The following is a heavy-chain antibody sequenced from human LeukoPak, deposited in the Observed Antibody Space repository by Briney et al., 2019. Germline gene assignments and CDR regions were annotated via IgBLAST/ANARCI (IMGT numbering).Heavy chain of an antibody. CDR2: ISHAGYT. D-gene: IGHD4-17*01. CDR1: NGSLSGYY. CDR3: ARHGFYGDSARRKFDP. V-gene: IGHV4-34*01. Sequence: ETLSLTCTVYNGSLSGYYWSWLRQPPGTGLEWIGEISHAGYTNLNPSLKSRLTISLDTSKNHFSLRLTSLTAADTAVYFCARHGFYGDSARRKFDPWGQGTLVTVSS. J-gene: IGHJ5*02.